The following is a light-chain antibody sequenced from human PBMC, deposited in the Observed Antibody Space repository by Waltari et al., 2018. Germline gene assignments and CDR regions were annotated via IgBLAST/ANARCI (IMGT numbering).Light chain of an antibody. CDR1: QSVLYNSNDKNY. J-gene: IGKJ1*01. V-gene: IGKV4-1*01. Sequence: DIVMTQSPEFLAVSLGERATLNCKSSQSVLYNSNDKNYLAWYQPKPGQPPKLLIYWAATRQSGVPDRFSGSGSGTDFTLTINSLQAEDVAVYYGQQYYSRRTFGRGTRVEIK. CDR2: WAA. CDR3: QQYYSRRT.